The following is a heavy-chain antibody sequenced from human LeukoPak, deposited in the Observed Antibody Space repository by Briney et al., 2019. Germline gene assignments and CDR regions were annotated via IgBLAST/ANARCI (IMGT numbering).Heavy chain of an antibody. V-gene: IGHV4-38-2*02. CDR1: GYSISSGYY. CDR2: IYHSGST. Sequence: SETLSLTCAVSGYSISSGYYWGWIRQPPGKGLEWIGRIYHSGSTYYNPSLKSRVTISVDTSKNQFSLKLSSVTAADTAVYYCARDFSVAGTRGNWFDPWGQGTLVTVSS. D-gene: IGHD6-19*01. CDR3: ARDFSVAGTRGNWFDP. J-gene: IGHJ5*02.